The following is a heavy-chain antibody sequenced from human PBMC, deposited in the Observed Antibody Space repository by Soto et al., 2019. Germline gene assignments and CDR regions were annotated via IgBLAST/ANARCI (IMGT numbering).Heavy chain of an antibody. CDR3: VRALGGGLDF. Sequence: GGSLRLSCAASGFTFSSLWMHWVRQAPGKGLVWVSRINTDGSSTSYADSVKGRVTISRDNAKNTLYLQMDSLRVEDTAVYYCVRALGGGLDFWGQGALVTVSS. CDR2: INTDGSST. D-gene: IGHD3-16*01. J-gene: IGHJ4*02. V-gene: IGHV3-74*01. CDR1: GFTFSSLW.